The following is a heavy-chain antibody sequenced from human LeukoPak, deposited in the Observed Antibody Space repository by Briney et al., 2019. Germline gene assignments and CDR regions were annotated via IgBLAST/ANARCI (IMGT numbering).Heavy chain of an antibody. J-gene: IGHJ4*02. Sequence: GASVKVSCKASGYTFTSYGISWVRQAPGQGLEWMGWISAYNGNTDYAQELQGRVTMTTDTSTSTAYMELRSLRSDDTAVYYCARDGGAYCGGDCYFDYWGQGTLVTVSS. V-gene: IGHV1-18*01. CDR2: ISAYNGNT. CDR1: GYTFTSYG. D-gene: IGHD2-21*02. CDR3: ARDGGAYCGGDCYFDY.